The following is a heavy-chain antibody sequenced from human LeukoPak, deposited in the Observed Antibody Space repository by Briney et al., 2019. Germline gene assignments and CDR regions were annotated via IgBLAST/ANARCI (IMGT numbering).Heavy chain of an antibody. CDR3: ARDYVWGSYRSIKADY. Sequence: GGSLRLSCAASGFTFSSYWMHWVRQAPGKGLEWVSYISSSSSTIYYADSVKGRFTISRDNAKNSLYLQMNSLRAEDTAVYYCARDYVWGSYRSIKADYWGQGTLVTVSS. CDR2: ISSSSSTI. CDR1: GFTFSSYW. D-gene: IGHD3-16*02. J-gene: IGHJ4*02. V-gene: IGHV3-48*04.